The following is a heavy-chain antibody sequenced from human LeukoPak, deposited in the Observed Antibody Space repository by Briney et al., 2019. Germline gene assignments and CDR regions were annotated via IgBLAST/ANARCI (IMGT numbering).Heavy chain of an antibody. D-gene: IGHD2-15*01. CDR2: IYSGGST. CDR3: ARGGGGYYYGMDV. J-gene: IGHJ6*02. CDR1: GFTVSSNY. Sequence: GGSLRLSCAASGFTVSSNYMSWVRQAPGKGLEWVSVIYSGGSTYYADSVKGRFTISRDNSKNTLYLQMNSLRAEDTAVYYCARGGGGYYYGMDVWGQGTTVTVSS. V-gene: IGHV3-53*01.